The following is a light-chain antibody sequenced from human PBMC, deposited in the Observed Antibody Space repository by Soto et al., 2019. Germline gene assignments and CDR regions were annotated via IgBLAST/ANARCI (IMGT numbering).Light chain of an antibody. J-gene: IGLJ3*02. CDR3: GTCDSSLSAGV. V-gene: IGLV1-51*02. CDR1: GSNIEHNY. Sequence: QSVLTQPPSVSAAPGQKVTISCSGGGSNIEHNYVSWYQQLPGTAPKLLIYETNNRPSGIPDRFSGSKSGTSATLGITGLQTGDEAEYYCGTCDSSLSAGVFGGGTTLTVL. CDR2: ETN.